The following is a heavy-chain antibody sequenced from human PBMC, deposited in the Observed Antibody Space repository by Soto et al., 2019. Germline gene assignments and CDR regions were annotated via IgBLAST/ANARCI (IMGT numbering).Heavy chain of an antibody. CDR1: GFTFSSYG. D-gene: IGHD2-8*01. CDR2: ISYDGSNK. V-gene: IGHV3-30*18. CDR3: AKDRLRYTNGLYYYYYGMDV. J-gene: IGHJ6*02. Sequence: PGGSLRLSCAASGFTFSSYGMHWVRQAPGKGLEWVAVISYDGSNKYYADSVKGRFTISRDNSRNTLYLQMNSLRAEDTAVYYCAKDRLRYTNGLYYYYYGMDVWGQGTTVTVSS.